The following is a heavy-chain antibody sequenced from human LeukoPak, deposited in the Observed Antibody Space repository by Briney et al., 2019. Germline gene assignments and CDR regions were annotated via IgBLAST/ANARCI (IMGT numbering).Heavy chain of an antibody. Sequence: ASVKVSCKASGHTFTSYGISWVRQAPGQGLEWMGWISAYNGNTNYAQKLQGRVTMTTDTSTSTAYMELSSLRSEDTAVYYCASVFGVVEAFDIWGQGTMVTVSS. CDR3: ASVFGVVEAFDI. J-gene: IGHJ3*02. CDR2: ISAYNGNT. V-gene: IGHV1-18*01. D-gene: IGHD3-3*01. CDR1: GHTFTSYG.